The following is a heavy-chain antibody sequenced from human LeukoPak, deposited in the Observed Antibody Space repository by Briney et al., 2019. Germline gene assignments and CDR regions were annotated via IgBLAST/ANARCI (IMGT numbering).Heavy chain of an antibody. V-gene: IGHV3-7*01. CDR2: IKQDGSEK. J-gene: IGHJ4*02. D-gene: IGHD6-19*01. CDR3: ARGSSGWTSPFDY. Sequence: GSLRLSCAASEFTFSSFWMSWVRQAPGKGLEWVANIKQDGSEKRYVDSVKGRFTISRDNAKNSLYLQMSSLSAEDTAVYYCARGSSGWTSPFDYWGQGTLVTVSS. CDR1: EFTFSSFW.